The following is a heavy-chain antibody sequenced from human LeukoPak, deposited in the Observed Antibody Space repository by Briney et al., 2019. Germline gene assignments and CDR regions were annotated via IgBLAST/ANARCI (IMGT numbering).Heavy chain of an antibody. CDR2: IIPIFGTA. V-gene: IGHV1-69*13. J-gene: IGHJ4*02. Sequence: AASVTVSCKASGGTFSSYAISWVRQAPGQGLEWMGGIIPIFGTANYAQKFQGRVTITADESTSTAYMELSSLRSEDTAVYYCAGDRGQQRFGGWGQGTLVTVSS. D-gene: IGHD3-10*01. CDR3: AGDRGQQRFGG. CDR1: GGTFSSYA.